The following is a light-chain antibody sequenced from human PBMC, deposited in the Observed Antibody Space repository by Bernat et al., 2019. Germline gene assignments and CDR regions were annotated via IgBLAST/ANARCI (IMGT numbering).Light chain of an antibody. V-gene: IGKV1-12*01. CDR3: QQPDRFPLT. CDR1: QGISSW. J-gene: IGKJ4*01. Sequence: DIQMTQSPSSVSASVGDRVTITCRASQGISSWLAWYQQKPGRAPRLLIYAASSLQSGVPSRFSGSGSGTDFTLTISNMQPEDIASSYCQQPDRFPLTFGGWTNVEIK. CDR2: AAS.